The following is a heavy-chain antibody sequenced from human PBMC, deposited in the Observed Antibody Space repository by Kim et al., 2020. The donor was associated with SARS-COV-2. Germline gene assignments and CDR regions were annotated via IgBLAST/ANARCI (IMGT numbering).Heavy chain of an antibody. V-gene: IGHV3-21*01. Sequence: YADSVKGRFTISRDNAKNSLYLQMNSLRAEDTAVYYCARGYYDSSGYLGVWGQGTLVTVSS. D-gene: IGHD3-22*01. J-gene: IGHJ4*02. CDR3: ARGYYDSSGYLGV.